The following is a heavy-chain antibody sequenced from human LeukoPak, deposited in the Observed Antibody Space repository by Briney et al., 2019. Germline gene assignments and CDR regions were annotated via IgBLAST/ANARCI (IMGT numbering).Heavy chain of an antibody. D-gene: IGHD4-23*01. CDR2: IYYSGST. Sequence: SETLSLTCTVSGGSSSGYYWSWIRQPPGKGLEWIGYIYYSGSTYYNPSLKSRVTISVDTSKNQFSLKLSSVTAADTAVYYCARNRYTVVSWYFDLWGRGTLVTVSS. V-gene: IGHV4-59*06. J-gene: IGHJ2*01. CDR3: ARNRYTVVSWYFDL. CDR1: GGSSSGYY.